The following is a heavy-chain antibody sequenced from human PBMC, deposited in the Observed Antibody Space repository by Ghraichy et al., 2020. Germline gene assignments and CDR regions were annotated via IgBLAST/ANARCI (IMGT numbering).Heavy chain of an antibody. Sequence: SQTLSLTCAVYGGSFSGYYWSWIRQPPGKGLEWIGEINHSGSTNYNPSLKSRVTISVDTSKNQFSLKLSSVTAADTAVYYCAIGQDFGGSGSYYKFGNWFDPWGQGTLVTVSS. V-gene: IGHV4-34*01. D-gene: IGHD3-10*01. CDR2: INHSGST. CDR1: GGSFSGYY. CDR3: AIGQDFGGSGSYYKFGNWFDP. J-gene: IGHJ5*02.